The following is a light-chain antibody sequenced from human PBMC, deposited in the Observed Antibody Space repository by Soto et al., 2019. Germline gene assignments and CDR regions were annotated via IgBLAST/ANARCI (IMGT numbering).Light chain of an antibody. CDR2: DVF. CDR1: QSVSAR. CDR3: QQYSSLWT. V-gene: IGKV3-20*01. J-gene: IGKJ1*01. Sequence: EIVLTQSPDTLSLSPGESATLSCRASQSVSARLAWYKHKPGQPPRLLISDVFNRASGVAERFSGSGSETDFTLTISRLEPEDFAVYYCQQYSSLWTFGQGTKVDIK.